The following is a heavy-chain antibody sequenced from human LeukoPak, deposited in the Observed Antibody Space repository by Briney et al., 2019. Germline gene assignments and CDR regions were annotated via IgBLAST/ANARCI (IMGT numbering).Heavy chain of an antibody. CDR3: ARGVEPLAANTLAY. V-gene: IGHV3-53*01. J-gene: IGHJ4*02. CDR2: LYSDGNT. CDR1: GLTFSTYV. D-gene: IGHD1-14*01. Sequence: GGSLRLSCAASGLTFSTYVMNWVRQAPGKGLEWVSVLYSDGNTKYADSVQGRFTISRDNSKNTLYLEMNSLRPDDTAVYYCARGVEPLAANTLAYWGQGTLVTVSS.